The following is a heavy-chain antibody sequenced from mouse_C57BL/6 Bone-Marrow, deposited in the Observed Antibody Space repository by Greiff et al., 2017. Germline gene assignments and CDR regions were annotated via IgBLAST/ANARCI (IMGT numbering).Heavy chain of an antibody. V-gene: IGHV1-72*01. Sequence: QVQLQQPGAELVKPGASVKLSCKASGYTFTSYWMHWVKQRPGRGLEWIGRIDPNSGGTTYNEKFKSKATLTVDKPSSTAYMKLSSLTSEDSAVYYCAHGNYFYWYFAVWGTGTTVTVSS. D-gene: IGHD2-1*01. CDR3: AHGNYFYWYFAV. CDR2: IDPNSGGT. CDR1: GYTFTSYW. J-gene: IGHJ1*03.